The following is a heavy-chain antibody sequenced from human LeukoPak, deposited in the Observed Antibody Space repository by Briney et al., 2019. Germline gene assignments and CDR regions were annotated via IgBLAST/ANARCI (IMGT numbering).Heavy chain of an antibody. CDR3: ARKSTNAGGGFDY. CDR1: GYTLTSFH. V-gene: IGHV1-3*04. Sequence: ASVKVSCKTSGYTLTSFHVHWVRQAPGQGLEWRGWINTGNDHTRYSPKFQGRVTVAMDTSATTAYMELNSLTSEDTAVYYCARKSTNAGGGFDYWGQGTLVAVSS. J-gene: IGHJ4*02. D-gene: IGHD2-8*01. CDR2: INTGNDHT.